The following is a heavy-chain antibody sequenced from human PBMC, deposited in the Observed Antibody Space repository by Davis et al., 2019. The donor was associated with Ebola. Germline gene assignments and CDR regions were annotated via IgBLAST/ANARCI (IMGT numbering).Heavy chain of an antibody. Sequence: GESLKISCAASGFTFSSYWMSWVRQAPGKGLEWVANIKQDGSEKYYVDSVKGRFTISRDNAKNSLYLQMNSLRAEDTAVYYCARDSSSWQLFDYWGQGTLVTVSS. CDR3: ARDSSSWQLFDY. CDR1: GFTFSSYW. D-gene: IGHD6-13*01. J-gene: IGHJ4*02. CDR2: IKQDGSEK. V-gene: IGHV3-7*01.